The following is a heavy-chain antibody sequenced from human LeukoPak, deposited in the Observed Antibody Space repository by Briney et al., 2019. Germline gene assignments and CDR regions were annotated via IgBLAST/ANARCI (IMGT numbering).Heavy chain of an antibody. CDR2: IIPIFGTA. CDR3: ARDHCSGGSCYPSGDYYYGMDV. V-gene: IGHV1-69*13. D-gene: IGHD2-15*01. CDR1: GGTFSSYA. Sequence: SVKVSYKASGGTFSSYATSWVRQAPGQGLEWMGGIIPIFGTANYAQKFQGRVTITADESTSTAYMELSSLRSEDTAVYYCARDHCSGGSCYPSGDYYYGMDVWGQGTTVNVSS. J-gene: IGHJ6*02.